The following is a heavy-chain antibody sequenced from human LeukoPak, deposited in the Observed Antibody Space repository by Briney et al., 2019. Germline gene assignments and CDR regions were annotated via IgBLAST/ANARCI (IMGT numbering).Heavy chain of an antibody. V-gene: IGHV3-23*01. CDR3: AKGYVIVEGFDY. D-gene: IGHD3-22*01. CDR1: GFTFSSYG. CDR2: ISGSGGST. Sequence: PGGSLRLSCAASGFTFSSYGMSWVRQAPGKGLEWVSAISGSGGSTYYADSVKGRFTISRDNSKNTLYLQMNSLRAEDTAVYYCAKGYVIVEGFDYWGQGTLVTVSS. J-gene: IGHJ4*02.